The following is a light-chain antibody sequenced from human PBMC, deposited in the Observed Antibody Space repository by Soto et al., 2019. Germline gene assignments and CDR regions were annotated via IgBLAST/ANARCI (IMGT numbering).Light chain of an antibody. Sequence: QSVLAQPASVSDSPGQSITTSCTGTSSDVGGYNHVSWYQQHPGKAPKLMIYDVTNRPSGVSNRFSGSKSGSTASLIISGLQAEDEADYYCVSFTSSTTYVFGTGTKVTVL. CDR3: VSFTSSTTYV. V-gene: IGLV2-14*01. J-gene: IGLJ1*01. CDR1: SSDVGGYNH. CDR2: DVT.